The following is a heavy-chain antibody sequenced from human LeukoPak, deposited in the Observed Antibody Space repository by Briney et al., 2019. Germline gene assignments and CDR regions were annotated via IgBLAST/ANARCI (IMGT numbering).Heavy chain of an antibody. CDR1: GFTFSSFH. Sequence: GGSLRLSCAASGFTFSSFHINWVRQAPGKGLEWVSSISGNSENIYYADSVKGRFTISRDNAKNSLHLQMNDLRVDDTALYYCARGLCGGDCYDYWGQGTLVTVSS. V-gene: IGHV3-21*01. J-gene: IGHJ4*02. CDR3: ARGLCGGDCYDY. D-gene: IGHD2-21*01. CDR2: ISGNSENI.